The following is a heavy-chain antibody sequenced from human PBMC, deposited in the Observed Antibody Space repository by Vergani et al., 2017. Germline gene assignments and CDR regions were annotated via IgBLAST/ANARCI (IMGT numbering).Heavy chain of an antibody. CDR1: SYSISSDYY. V-gene: IGHV4-38-2*01. CDR2: IYNSGRT. J-gene: IGHJ4*03. Sequence: QVQLQESGPGLVKTSETVSLTCAVSSYSISSDYYWGWIRQTPGKGLEWIGSIYNSGRTYDNPSLRGRVTMSVDTSRNQFSLKLDPVIAADTAVYYCARQSGHDLGGYFDFWGQGTTVTISS. D-gene: IGHD5-12*01. CDR3: ARQSGHDLGGYFDF.